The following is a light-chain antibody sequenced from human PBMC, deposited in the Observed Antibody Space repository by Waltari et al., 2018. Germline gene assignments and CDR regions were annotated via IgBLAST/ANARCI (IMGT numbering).Light chain of an antibody. J-gene: IGLJ1*01. CDR3: CSYAVTSSSYV. V-gene: IGLV2-11*01. Sequence: SVLTRPPSVSGSPGHSVSISCTGPRSDVGGYGFFSWYQQDPGKAPKLLIFDVTKRPSGVPSRFSASKSGNTASLTISGLQAEDEADYYCCSYAVTSSSYVFGGGTKVIV. CDR2: DVT. CDR1: RSDVGGYGF.